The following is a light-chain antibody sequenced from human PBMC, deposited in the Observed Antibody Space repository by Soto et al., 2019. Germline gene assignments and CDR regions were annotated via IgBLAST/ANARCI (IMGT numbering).Light chain of an antibody. CDR3: SSYTSSSASYV. J-gene: IGLJ1*01. CDR2: DVS. Sequence: QSALTQPASVSGCPGQSITISCTGSSSDVGGYNYVSWYQQHPGKAPKLVIYDVSNRPSGVSNRFSGSKSGNTASLTISGLQAEDEADYYCSSYTSSSASYVFGTGTKVTV. CDR1: SSDVGGYNY. V-gene: IGLV2-14*01.